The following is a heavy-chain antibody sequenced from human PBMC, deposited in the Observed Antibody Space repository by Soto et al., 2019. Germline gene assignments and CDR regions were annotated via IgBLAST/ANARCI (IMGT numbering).Heavy chain of an antibody. Sequence: SETLSLTCTVSGGSISSSSYYWGWIRQPPGKGLEWIGSIYYSGSTYYNPSLKSRVTISVDTSKNQFSLKLSSVTAADTAVYYCARLFLLTIAVAGSIDYWGQGTLVTVSS. V-gene: IGHV4-39*01. D-gene: IGHD6-19*01. CDR3: ARLFLLTIAVAGSIDY. CDR2: IYYSGST. CDR1: GGSISSSSYY. J-gene: IGHJ4*02.